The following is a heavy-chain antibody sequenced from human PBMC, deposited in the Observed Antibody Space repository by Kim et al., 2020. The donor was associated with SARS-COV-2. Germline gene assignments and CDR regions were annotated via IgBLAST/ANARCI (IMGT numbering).Heavy chain of an antibody. CDR2: INHSGST. D-gene: IGHD6-19*01. CDR3: ARGRRWLVEGGDWFDP. Sequence: SETLSLTCAVYGGSFSGYYWSWIRQPPGKGLEWIGEINHSGSTNYNPSLKSRVTISVDTSKNQFSLKLSSVTAADTAVYYCARGRRWLVEGGDWFDPWGQGTLVTVSS. V-gene: IGHV4-34*01. CDR1: GGSFSGYY. J-gene: IGHJ5*02.